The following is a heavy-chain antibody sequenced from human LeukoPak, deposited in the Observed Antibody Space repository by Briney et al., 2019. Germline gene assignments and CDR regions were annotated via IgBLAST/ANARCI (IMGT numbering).Heavy chain of an antibody. V-gene: IGHV3-23*01. D-gene: IGHD2-15*01. CDR2: ISGSGGTT. CDR1: GFTFSTYA. J-gene: IGHJ4*02. Sequence: GGSLRLSCAASGFTFSTYAMTWVRQAPGKGLEWVSVISGSGGTTYYADSVKGRFTLSRDNSKITLYLQMNSLRAEDTAVYYCAKSIGGVVVVAADYWGQGTLVTVSS. CDR3: AKSIGGVVVVAADY.